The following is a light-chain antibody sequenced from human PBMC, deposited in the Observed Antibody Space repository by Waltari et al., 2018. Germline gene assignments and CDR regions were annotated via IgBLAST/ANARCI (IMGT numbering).Light chain of an antibody. CDR2: LNSDGSQ. CDR1: SEHSSYA. V-gene: IGLV4-69*01. CDR3: QTWGTDMWV. J-gene: IGLJ3*02. Sequence: QLVVTQSPSASASLGASVKLTCTLSSEHSSYAIAWHQQQPEKGPRYLMRLNSDGSQSKGDGIPDRFSGSSSGSERYLTISSLQSEDEADYYCQTWGTDMWVFGEGTKLTVL.